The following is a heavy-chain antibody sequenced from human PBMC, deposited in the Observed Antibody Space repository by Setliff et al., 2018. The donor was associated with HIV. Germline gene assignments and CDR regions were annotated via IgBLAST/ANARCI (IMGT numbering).Heavy chain of an antibody. J-gene: IGHJ4*02. D-gene: IGHD1-7*01. CDR1: GFTFSSSW. V-gene: IGHV3-7*03. CDR2: IKQDGSQK. Sequence: GGSLRLSCAASGFTFSSSWMNWVRQAPGKGLEWVANIKQDGSQKYYVDSVKGRFTISRDNARNSLYLQMNSLRAEDTAVYYCARVTGTTVFHYWGQGTLVTVSS. CDR3: ARVTGTTVFHY.